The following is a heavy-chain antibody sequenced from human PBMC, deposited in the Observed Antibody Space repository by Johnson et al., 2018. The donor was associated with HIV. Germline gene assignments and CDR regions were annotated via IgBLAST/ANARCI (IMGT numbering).Heavy chain of an antibody. V-gene: IGHV3-30*02. CDR2: IRSDGINK. J-gene: IGHJ3*02. CDR3: AKETRDSRSAFDI. CDR1: AFTFSSFG. D-gene: IGHD3-22*01. Sequence: QMHLVESGGGVVQPGGSLRLSCAASAFTFSSFGMHWVRQAPGKGLEWVSFIRSDGINKYYADSVKGRFTISRDNSKKTLFLQMNNLRAEDTAVYFCAKETRDSRSAFDIWGQGTMVTVSS.